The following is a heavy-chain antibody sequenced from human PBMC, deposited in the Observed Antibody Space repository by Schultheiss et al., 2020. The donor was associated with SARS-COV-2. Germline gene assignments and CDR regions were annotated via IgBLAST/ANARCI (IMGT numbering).Heavy chain of an antibody. J-gene: IGHJ4*02. D-gene: IGHD3-9*01. CDR2: INSDGSST. Sequence: GGSLRLSCAASGFTFSRYAMHWVRQAPGKGLVWVSRINSDGSSTNYADSVKGRFTISRDNSKNTLYLQVNSLRAEDTAVYYCAKNEADILTDYDYWGQGTLVTVSS. CDR1: GFTFSRYA. V-gene: IGHV3-74*01. CDR3: AKNEADILTDYDY.